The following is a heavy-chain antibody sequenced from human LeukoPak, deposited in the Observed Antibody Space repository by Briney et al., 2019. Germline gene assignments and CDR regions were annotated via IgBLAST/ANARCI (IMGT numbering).Heavy chain of an antibody. J-gene: IGHJ4*02. CDR3: ARDHCTPGTCLGGH. CDR1: GDTFIPYT. D-gene: IGHD2-15*01. Sequence: SVKVSCKASGDTFIPYTFSWVRQAPGQGLEWIGRIIPSLDVANFAQKFQGRVTLSVDRDTATTYMEVTSLRSEDTAIYYCARDHCTPGTCLGGHWGQGTLVTVSS. V-gene: IGHV1-69*04. CDR2: IIPSLDVA.